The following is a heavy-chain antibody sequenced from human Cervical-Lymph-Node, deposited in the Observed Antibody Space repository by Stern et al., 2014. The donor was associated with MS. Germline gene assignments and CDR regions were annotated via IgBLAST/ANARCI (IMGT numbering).Heavy chain of an antibody. CDR1: GYTFINYW. D-gene: IGHD2-8*01. CDR3: ARRGFCIDGHCYAEGWFAP. Sequence: EVQLVESEAEVKKPGESLKISCKASGYTFINYWIGWVRQAPGKGLEWMGSIYPGDSDMRYSPSFQGQVTISADKSINTAYLQWSSLKASDTSMYYCARRGFCIDGHCYAEGWFAPWGQGTLVTVSS. J-gene: IGHJ5*02. CDR2: IYPGDSDM. V-gene: IGHV5-51*01.